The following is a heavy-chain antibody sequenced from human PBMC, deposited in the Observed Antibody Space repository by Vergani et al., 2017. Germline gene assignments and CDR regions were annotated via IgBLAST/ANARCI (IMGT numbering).Heavy chain of an antibody. V-gene: IGHV3-23*01. CDR1: GFTFSSYA. J-gene: IGHJ6*04. Sequence: EVQLLESGGGLVQPGGSLRLSCAASGFTFSSYAMSWVRQAPGKGLEWVSAISGSGGSTYYADSVKGRFTIARDNSKNTLYLQMNSLRAEDTAVYYCAKDGSRRLYNMDVGGGGTAVAVSA. CDR2: ISGSGGST. CDR3: AKDGSRRLYNMDV. D-gene: IGHD3-10*01.